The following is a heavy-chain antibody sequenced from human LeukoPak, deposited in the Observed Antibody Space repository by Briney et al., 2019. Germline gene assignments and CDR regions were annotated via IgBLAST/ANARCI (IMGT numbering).Heavy chain of an antibody. V-gene: IGHV1-18*01. J-gene: IGHJ5*02. Sequence: PSVKVSCKASGYTFTSYGISWDRHGPGQGLEWMGLISAYNGNTNYAQKLQGRVTMTTDTSTSTAYMELRSLRSDDTAVYYCARDELRIGTTIFGVVRFNWFDPWGQGTLVTVSS. D-gene: IGHD3-3*01. CDR2: ISAYNGNT. CDR3: ARDELRIGTTIFGVVRFNWFDP. CDR1: GYTFTSYG.